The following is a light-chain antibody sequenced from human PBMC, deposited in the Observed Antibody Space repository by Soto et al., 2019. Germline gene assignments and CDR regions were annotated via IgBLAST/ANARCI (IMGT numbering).Light chain of an antibody. CDR1: QSVSNN. Sequence: EIVMTQSPATLSVSPGERATLSCRASQSVSNNLAWYQQKPGQAPRLLIYGASTRASGIPARFSGSGSGSEFSHTVSSLQSEDFAVYYWQQYNDWPPYTFGQGTKLEIK. J-gene: IGKJ2*01. V-gene: IGKV3-15*01. CDR3: QQYNDWPPYT. CDR2: GAS.